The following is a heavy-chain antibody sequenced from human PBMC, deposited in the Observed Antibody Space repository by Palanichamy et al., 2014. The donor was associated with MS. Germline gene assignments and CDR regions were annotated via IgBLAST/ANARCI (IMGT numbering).Heavy chain of an antibody. CDR2: IYHRGST. V-gene: IGHV4-30-2*01. CDR3: ARGAFGYYDSSGYYPNYFDI. Sequence: QLQLQESGSRLVKPSQTLSLTCAVSGDSISTGGYSWSWIRQPPGKGLEWIGYIYHRGSTYYNPSLKSRVTISLDRSKSQFPLNLTSATAADTAVYYCARGAFGYYDSSGYYPNYFDIWDQGTLVTVSS. D-gene: IGHD3-22*01. CDR1: GDSISTGGYS. J-gene: IGHJ5*02.